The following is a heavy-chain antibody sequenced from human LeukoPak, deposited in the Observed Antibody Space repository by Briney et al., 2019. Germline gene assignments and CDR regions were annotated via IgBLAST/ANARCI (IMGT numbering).Heavy chain of an antibody. CDR1: GDSISSNTYY. J-gene: IGHJ4*02. D-gene: IGHD1-14*01. Sequence: SETLSLTCTVSGDSISSNTYYWGWIRQPPGKGLEWIGSIFYTGSTYYNPSLKSRVTISVDTSENQFSLKLSSVTAADTAVYYCARFSNRIGEYYFDYWGQGTLVTVSS. V-gene: IGHV4-39*01. CDR2: IFYTGST. CDR3: ARFSNRIGEYYFDY.